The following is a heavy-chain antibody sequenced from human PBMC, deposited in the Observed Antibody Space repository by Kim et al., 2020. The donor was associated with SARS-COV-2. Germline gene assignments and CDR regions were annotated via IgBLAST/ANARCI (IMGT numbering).Heavy chain of an antibody. CDR3: AREDIVVVPAATTYYYYYGMDV. CDR1: GGTFSSYA. V-gene: IGHV1-69*13. CDR2: IIPIFGTA. Sequence: SVKVSCKASGGTFSSYAISWVRQAPGQGLEWIGGIIPIFGTANYAQKFQGRVTITADESTSTAYMELSSLRSEDTAVYYCAREDIVVVPAATTYYYYYGMDVWGQGTTVTVSS. J-gene: IGHJ6*02. D-gene: IGHD2-2*01.